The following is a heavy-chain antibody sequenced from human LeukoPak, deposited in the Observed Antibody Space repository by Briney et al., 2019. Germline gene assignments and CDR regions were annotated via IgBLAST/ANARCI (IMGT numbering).Heavy chain of an antibody. V-gene: IGHV4-59*01. CDR2: IYNSGST. J-gene: IGHJ4*02. Sequence: SETLSLTCTVSDGSINIYYWSWIRQAPGKGLEWIGYIYNSGSTNYNPSLRRRVTISMDTSKIQFSLRLTSVTAADTAMYYCARGYKYGAHYWFDYWGQGTLVTVSS. D-gene: IGHD5-18*01. CDR3: ARGYKYGAHYWFDY. CDR1: DGSINIYY.